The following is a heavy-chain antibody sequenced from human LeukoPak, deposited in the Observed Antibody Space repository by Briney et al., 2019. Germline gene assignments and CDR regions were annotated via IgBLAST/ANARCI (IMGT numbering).Heavy chain of an antibody. CDR2: ISYDATNK. Sequence: GGSLRLSCAASGFTFSDYAMHWVRQAPGNGLEWVALISYDATNKYYADSVKGRFTISRDNSKNTLYLQMNSLRPEDTAVYYCARDRKKNGYNWGAFDIWGQGTMVTVSS. CDR3: ARDRKKNGYNWGAFDI. V-gene: IGHV3-30*04. D-gene: IGHD5-24*01. CDR1: GFTFSDYA. J-gene: IGHJ3*02.